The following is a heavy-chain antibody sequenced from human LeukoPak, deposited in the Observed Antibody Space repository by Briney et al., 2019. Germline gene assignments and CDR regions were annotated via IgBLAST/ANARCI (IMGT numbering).Heavy chain of an antibody. J-gene: IGHJ4*02. V-gene: IGHV3-48*03. D-gene: IGHD4-17*01. CDR1: GSTFSSYE. Sequence: GGSLRLSCAASGSTFSSYEMNWVRQAPGKGLEWVSYISSSGSTIYYADSVKGRFTISRDNAKNSLYLQMNSLRAEDTAVYYCATWDDYGAKFDWGQGTLVTVS. CDR3: ATWDDYGAKFD. CDR2: ISSSGSTI.